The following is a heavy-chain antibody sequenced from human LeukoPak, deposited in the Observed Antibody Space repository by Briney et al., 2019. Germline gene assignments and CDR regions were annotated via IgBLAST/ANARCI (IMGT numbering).Heavy chain of an antibody. CDR2: MRYDGRND. D-gene: IGHD3-3*01. Sequence: GGSLRLSCAASGFSFNAYGMHWVRQAPGKGLEWVAFMRYDGRNDYYGDSVKGRFTVSRDTSRNTLYLQMNSLRAEDTAVYYCAKDWYYDFWTGSVFEYWGQGILVTVSS. V-gene: IGHV3-30*02. J-gene: IGHJ4*02. CDR1: GFSFNAYG. CDR3: AKDWYYDFWTGSVFEY.